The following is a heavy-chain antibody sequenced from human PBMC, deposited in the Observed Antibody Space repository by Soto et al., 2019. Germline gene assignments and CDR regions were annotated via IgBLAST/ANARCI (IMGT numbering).Heavy chain of an antibody. CDR2: IYSGTNT. V-gene: IGHV3-66*01. D-gene: IGHD4-17*01. CDR3: ARGVGGDYGALRYYFGMDV. CDR1: GFSVTRNY. Sequence: EVQLVESGGALVQPGGSLRLSCEVSGFSVTRNYMSWVRQRPGKGLEWVSVIYSGTNTYYGDSVKGRFTISRDDSKNTLYLQMNTLRVEDTAVYFCARGVGGDYGALRYYFGMDVWGQGTTVTVS. J-gene: IGHJ6*02.